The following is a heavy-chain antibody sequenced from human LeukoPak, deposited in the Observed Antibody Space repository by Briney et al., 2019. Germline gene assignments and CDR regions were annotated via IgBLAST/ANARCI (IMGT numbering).Heavy chain of an antibody. J-gene: IGHJ5*02. V-gene: IGHV4-59*01. CDR1: DASLSNYY. CDR2: IHSNGVA. CDR3: ARGTDNSDVLSGYLSLNNWFDP. D-gene: IGHD3-9*01. Sequence: SSETLSLICTVSDASLSNYYSTWIRHPPGKGLEWIGYIHSNGVATYNTSFKTRATMSTTTPKKHFSLNLTSVAAAATAIYYCARGTDNSDVLSGYLSLNNWFDPWGQGTLVTVSS.